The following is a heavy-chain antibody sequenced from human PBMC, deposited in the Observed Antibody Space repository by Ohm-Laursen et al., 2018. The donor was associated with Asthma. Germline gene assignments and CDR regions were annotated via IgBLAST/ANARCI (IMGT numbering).Heavy chain of an antibody. CDR2: ISTASSFI. CDR3: AKDYLRYGDYGQVLDY. D-gene: IGHD4-17*01. Sequence: GSLRLSCTVSGYTFSRYSIHWVRQIPGKGLEWIASISTASSFIYYADSVKGRFTISRDNSKNTLYLQMNSLRAEDTAVYYCAKDYLRYGDYGQVLDYWGQGTLVTVSS. J-gene: IGHJ4*02. V-gene: IGHV3-21*01. CDR1: GYTFSRYS.